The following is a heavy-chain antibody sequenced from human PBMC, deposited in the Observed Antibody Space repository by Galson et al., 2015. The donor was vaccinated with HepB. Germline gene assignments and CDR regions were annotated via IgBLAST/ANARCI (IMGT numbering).Heavy chain of an antibody. CDR2: VSAHNGNT. Sequence: SVKVSCKASGYTSISFAFTWVRQAPGQGLEWLGWVSAHNGNTNYARKVQGRVTMTTDTSTSTAYMELRSLSTDDTAIYYCASGSSSSLDYWGQGTLVTVSS. CDR3: ASGSSSSLDY. CDR1: GYTSISFA. D-gene: IGHD6-6*01. V-gene: IGHV1-18*01. J-gene: IGHJ4*02.